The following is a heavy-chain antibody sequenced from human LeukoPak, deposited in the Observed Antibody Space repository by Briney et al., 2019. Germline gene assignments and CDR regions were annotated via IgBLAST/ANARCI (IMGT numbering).Heavy chain of an antibody. CDR1: GFTFSDYN. J-gene: IGHJ4*02. V-gene: IGHV3-30-3*01. CDR2: MSPDGNKK. CDR3: VRYFVGGNTLGY. Sequence: PGRSLRLSCAASGFTFSDYNIHWVRQAPGKGLDWVALMSPDGNKKYYADSVKGRFTISRDNSKNTVDLQLNSLRAEDTAVYYCVRYFVGGNTLGYCGQGTLVTVSS. D-gene: IGHD3-9*01.